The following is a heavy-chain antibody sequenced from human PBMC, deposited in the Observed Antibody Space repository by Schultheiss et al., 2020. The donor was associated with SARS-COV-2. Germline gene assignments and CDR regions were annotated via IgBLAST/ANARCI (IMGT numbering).Heavy chain of an antibody. J-gene: IGHJ5*02. CDR1: GYTFTSYD. CDR2: MNPNSGNT. Sequence: ASVKVSCKASGYTFTSYDINWVRQATGQGLEWMGWMNPNSGNTGYAQKFQGRITMTRNTSISTAYMELSSLRSEDTAVYYCARGGRSFGGFDPWGQGTLVTVSS. CDR3: ARGGRSFGGFDP. D-gene: IGHD3-10*01. V-gene: IGHV1-8*01.